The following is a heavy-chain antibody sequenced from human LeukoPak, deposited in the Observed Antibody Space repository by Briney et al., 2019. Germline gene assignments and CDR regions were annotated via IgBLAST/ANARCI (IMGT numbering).Heavy chain of an antibody. D-gene: IGHD3-22*01. Sequence: GGSLRLSCAASGFTFSAYSMNWVRQAPGKGLEWVSYISGGGGTIYYADSVKGRFTISRDNAKNSLNLQMDSLRVEDTAVYYCARNQEIDYYDSSGFYWGVEYWGQGTLVTVSS. CDR3: ARNQEIDYYDSSGFYWGVEY. CDR1: GFTFSAYS. CDR2: ISGGGGTI. J-gene: IGHJ4*02. V-gene: IGHV3-48*01.